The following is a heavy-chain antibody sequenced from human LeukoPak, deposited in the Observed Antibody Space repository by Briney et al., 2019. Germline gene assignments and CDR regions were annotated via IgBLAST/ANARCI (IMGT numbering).Heavy chain of an antibody. CDR2: INWNGGST. D-gene: IGHD3-22*01. V-gene: IGHV3-20*04. CDR1: GFTFDDYG. Sequence: PGGSLRLSCAASGFTFDDYGMSWVRQAPGKGLEWVSGINWNGGSTGYADSVKGRFTISRDNAKNTLYLQMNSLRAEDTAVYYCARGWVPSDITMNWGQGTMVTVSS. CDR3: ARGWVPSDITMN. J-gene: IGHJ3*01.